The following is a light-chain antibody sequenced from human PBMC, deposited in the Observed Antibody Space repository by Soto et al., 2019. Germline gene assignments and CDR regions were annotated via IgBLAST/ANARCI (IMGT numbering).Light chain of an antibody. CDR1: QSVDSNY. V-gene: IGKV3D-7*01. J-gene: IGKJ5*01. CDR2: DAS. CDR3: QQGYRNPIT. Sequence: EIVMTQSPGTLSLSPGEEATLSCRASQSVDSNYLAWYQQKPGQAPRLLIYDASNRATGIPARFSGSGSGTDFTLTISSLQPEDFATYYCQQGYRNPITFGQGTRLEIK.